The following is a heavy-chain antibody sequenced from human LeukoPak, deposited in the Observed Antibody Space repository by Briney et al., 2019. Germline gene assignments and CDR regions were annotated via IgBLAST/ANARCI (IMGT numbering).Heavy chain of an antibody. V-gene: IGHV3-30-3*01. CDR2: ISYDGSNK. CDR1: GFTFSSYA. D-gene: IGHD3-22*01. Sequence: GGSLRLSCAASGFTFSSYAMHWVRQAPGKGLEWVAVISYDGSNKYYADSVKGRFTIYRDNSKNTLYLQMNRLRAEDTAVYYCARAHYYDSSGYSNFDYWGQGTLVTVSS. J-gene: IGHJ4*02. CDR3: ARAHYYDSSGYSNFDY.